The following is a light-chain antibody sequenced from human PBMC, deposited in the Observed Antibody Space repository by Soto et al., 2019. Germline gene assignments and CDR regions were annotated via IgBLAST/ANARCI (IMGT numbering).Light chain of an antibody. J-gene: IGLJ2*01. CDR3: SSFAGNNIHVV. CDR1: SSDVGGYNY. V-gene: IGLV2-8*01. Sequence: QSALTQPPSASGSPGQSVTISCTGTSSDVGGYNYVSWYQQYPGKAPQLMIFEVTKRPSGVPDRFSGSKSGNTASLTVSGLQAEDEADYYCSSFAGNNIHVVFGGGTKLTVL. CDR2: EVT.